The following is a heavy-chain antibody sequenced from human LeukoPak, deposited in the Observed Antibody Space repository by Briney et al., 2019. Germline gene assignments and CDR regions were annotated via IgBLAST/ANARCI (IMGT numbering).Heavy chain of an antibody. J-gene: IGHJ6*02. CDR3: AKDLYQYEGSRLGDYYYYGMDV. Sequence: PGGSLRLSCATSGFTFDDYAMHWVRQAPGKGLEWVSGISWNSGSIGYADSVKGRFTISRDNAKNSLYLQMNSLRAEDTALYYCAKDLYQYEGSRLGDYYYYGMDVWGQGTTVTVSS. V-gene: IGHV3-9*01. D-gene: IGHD3-16*01. CDR2: ISWNSGSI. CDR1: GFTFDDYA.